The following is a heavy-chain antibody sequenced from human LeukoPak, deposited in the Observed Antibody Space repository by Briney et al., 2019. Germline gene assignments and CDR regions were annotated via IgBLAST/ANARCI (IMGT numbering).Heavy chain of an antibody. D-gene: IGHD2-2*01. CDR2: IYYSGST. V-gene: IGHV4-39*07. J-gene: IGHJ6*03. Sequence: SETLSLTCTVSGGSISSSSYYWGWIRQPAGKGLEWIGSIYYSGSTYYNPSLKSRVTISVDTSKNQFSLKLSSVTAADTAVYYCARGCCSSTSVFGYYYYMDVWGKGTTVTVSS. CDR1: GGSISSSSYY. CDR3: ARGCCSSTSVFGYYYYMDV.